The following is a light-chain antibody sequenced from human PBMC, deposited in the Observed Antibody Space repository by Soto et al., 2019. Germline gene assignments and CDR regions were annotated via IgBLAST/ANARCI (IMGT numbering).Light chain of an antibody. CDR2: KAS. Sequence: DIQMTQSPSTMYASVGHRLTITCRASQSISSWLAWYQQKQGKAPKLLIYKASGLESGVPSRFSGSVSGTDGTITISSLQTEDGATYYCQQDNSFPYTFGQGTKVDIK. CDR1: QSISSW. CDR3: QQDNSFPYT. J-gene: IGKJ2*01. V-gene: IGKV1-5*03.